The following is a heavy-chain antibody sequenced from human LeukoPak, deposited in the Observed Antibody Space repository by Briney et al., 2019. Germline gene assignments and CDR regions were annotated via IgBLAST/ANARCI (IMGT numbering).Heavy chain of an antibody. D-gene: IGHD6-19*01. CDR1: GASISGTNW. J-gene: IGHJ6*02. V-gene: IGHV4-4*02. CDR2: IYHSGST. CDR3: ARGEIKGSGWGTYYYYYGMDV. Sequence: SETLSLTCAVSGASISGTNWWSWVRQPPGKGLEWIGEIYHSGSTNYNPSLKSRVTISVDKSKNQFSLKLTSVTAADTAVYYCARGEIKGSGWGTYYYYYGMDVWGQGTTVTVSS.